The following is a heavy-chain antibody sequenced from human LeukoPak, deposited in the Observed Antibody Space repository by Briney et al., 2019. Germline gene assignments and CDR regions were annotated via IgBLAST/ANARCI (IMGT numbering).Heavy chain of an antibody. CDR3: ARGVLVTVYAAFDY. CDR2: IIHSGST. J-gene: IGHJ4*02. D-gene: IGHD2-8*01. Sequence: SETLSLTCAVYGGSFSGYYWSWIRQSPGMGLEWIGEIIHSGSTNYNPSLTSRVTISVDTSKNQFSLELSSVTAAGTAVYYCARGVLVTVYAAFDYWGQGTLVTVSS. CDR1: GGSFSGYY. V-gene: IGHV4-34*01.